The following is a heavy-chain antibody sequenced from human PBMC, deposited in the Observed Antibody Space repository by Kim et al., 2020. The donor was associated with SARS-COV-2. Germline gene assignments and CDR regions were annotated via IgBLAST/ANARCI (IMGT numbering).Heavy chain of an antibody. CDR1: GGSFSDCY. Sequence: SETLSLTCAVYGGSFSDCYWSWIRQSPEKGLEWIGEINHSGSTNYNPSLKSRVTVSVDTSQNQYSLKLTSVTAADTAVYYCAARLYDSTGYYKVTPFDYWGQGNLVTVSS. J-gene: IGHJ4*02. V-gene: IGHV4-34*01. CDR2: INHSGST. D-gene: IGHD3-22*01. CDR3: AARLYDSTGYYKVTPFDY.